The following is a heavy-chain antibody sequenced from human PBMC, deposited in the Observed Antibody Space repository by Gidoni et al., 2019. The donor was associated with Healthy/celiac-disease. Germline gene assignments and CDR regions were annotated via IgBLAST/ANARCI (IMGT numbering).Heavy chain of an antibody. J-gene: IGHJ4*02. CDR1: GFTFSSYS. Sequence: EVQLVESGGGLVQPGAALSLSCASSGFTFSSYSMNWVRQAPGKGLAWISYICSSRSTTYDADSVKGRFTISRANAKNSLYLQMNSLRDDDTAVYYSARDIDQMASSFFDYWGQGTLVTVSS. D-gene: IGHD2-2*01. V-gene: IGHV3-48*02. CDR2: ICSSRSTT. CDR3: ARDIDQMASSFFDY.